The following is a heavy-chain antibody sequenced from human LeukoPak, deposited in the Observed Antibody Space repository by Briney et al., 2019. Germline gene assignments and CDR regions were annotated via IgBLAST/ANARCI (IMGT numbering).Heavy chain of an antibody. Sequence: GGSLRLSCAASGFTFSENYMSWIRQAPGKGLEWVSYISNSGSQINYGDSVKGRFTISRDNAKSSVYLQMSSLRAEDTAVYYCASGYDYVWGSFHYKGYFDYWGQGILVTVSS. J-gene: IGHJ4*02. CDR2: ISNSGSQI. V-gene: IGHV3-11*01. CDR3: ASGYDYVWGSFHYKGYFDY. CDR1: GFTFSENY. D-gene: IGHD3-16*02.